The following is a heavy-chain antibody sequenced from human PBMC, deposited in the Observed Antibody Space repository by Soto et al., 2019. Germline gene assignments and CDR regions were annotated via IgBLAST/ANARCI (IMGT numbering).Heavy chain of an antibody. CDR2: ISSSSSTI. J-gene: IGHJ6*02. D-gene: IGHD3-22*01. Sequence: GSLRLSCAASGFTFSSYSMNWVRQAPGKGLEWVSYISSSSSTIYYADSVKGRFTISRDNAKNSLYLQMNSLRAEDTAVYYCARDRRDYYDSSGYYYPSYGMDVWGQGTTVTVSS. CDR3: ARDRRDYYDSSGYYYPSYGMDV. CDR1: GFTFSSYS. V-gene: IGHV3-48*01.